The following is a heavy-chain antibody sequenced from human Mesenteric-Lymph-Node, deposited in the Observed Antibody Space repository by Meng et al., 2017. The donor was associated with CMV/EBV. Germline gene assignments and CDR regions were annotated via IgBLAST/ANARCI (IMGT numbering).Heavy chain of an antibody. D-gene: IGHD2-15*01. CDR2: IDWDDEK. J-gene: IGHJ4*02. V-gene: IGHV2-70*04. CDR3: ARAVRRGIVVVVAAPREFDY. CDR1: GFSLTTSGRR. Sequence: SGSTLVTPTETLTLTCTFSGFSLTTSGRRANWIRQPPGKALEWLARIDWDDEKVYTTSLKTRLTISKDTSKNEVVLTMTNMDPVDTATYYCARAVRRGIVVVVAAPREFDYWGQGTLVTVSS.